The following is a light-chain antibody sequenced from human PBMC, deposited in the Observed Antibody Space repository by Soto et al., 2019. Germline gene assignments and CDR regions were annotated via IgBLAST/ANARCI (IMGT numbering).Light chain of an antibody. J-gene: IGLJ3*02. Sequence: QSALTQPASVSGSPGQSITISCTGTISDIGSHNFVSWHQQHPGKAPKFIIYGVSNRPSGVSNRFSGSKSGNTASLTISGLQADDEADYYCSSYTSTYIWVFGGGTKLTVL. CDR3: SSYTSTYIWV. V-gene: IGLV2-14*01. CDR2: GVS. CDR1: ISDIGSHNF.